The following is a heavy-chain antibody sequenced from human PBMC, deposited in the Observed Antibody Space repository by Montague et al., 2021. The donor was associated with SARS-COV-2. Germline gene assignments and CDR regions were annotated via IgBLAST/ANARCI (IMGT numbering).Heavy chain of an antibody. CDR2: ISYDGVTQ. D-gene: IGHD4-17*01. CDR3: SSERDGDYLRFVY. Sequence: SLRLSCATSGFVFNSLAFHWIRQTPGKGPEWVALISYDGVTQYYADSVKGRFSVSRDSAKRTVHLQMNSLTTEDTGIYYCSSERDGDYLRFVYWGHGTRVIVSS. J-gene: IGHJ5*01. CDR1: GFVFNSLA. V-gene: IGHV3-30-3*01.